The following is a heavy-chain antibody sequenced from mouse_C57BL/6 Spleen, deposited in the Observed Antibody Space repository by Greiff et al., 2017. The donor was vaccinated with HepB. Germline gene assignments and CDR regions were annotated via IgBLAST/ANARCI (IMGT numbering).Heavy chain of an antibody. D-gene: IGHD2-4*01. V-gene: IGHV2-2*01. CDR2: IWSGGST. CDR1: GFSLTSYG. CDR3: ASSVYDYDEEAMDY. Sequence: VQLKESGPGLVQPSQSLSITCTVSGFSLTSYGVHWVRQSPGKGLEWLGVIWSGGSTDYNAAFISRLSISKDNSKSQVFFKMNSLQADDTAIYYCASSVYDYDEEAMDYWGQGTSVTVSS. J-gene: IGHJ4*01.